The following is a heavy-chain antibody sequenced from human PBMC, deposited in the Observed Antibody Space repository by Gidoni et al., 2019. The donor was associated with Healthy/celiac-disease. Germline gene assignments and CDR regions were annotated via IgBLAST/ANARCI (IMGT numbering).Heavy chain of an antibody. CDR3: ARGRDQLLFGPKGWYFDL. V-gene: IGHV3-30-3*01. CDR2: ISYDGSNK. J-gene: IGHJ2*01. CDR1: GFTFRSYA. D-gene: IGHD2-2*01. Sequence: QVQLVESGGGVVQPGRSLRLSCAASGFTFRSYAMHWVRQAPGKGLEWVAVISYDGSNKYYADSVKGRFTISRDNSKNTLYLQMNSLRAEDTAVYYCARGRDQLLFGPKGWYFDLWGRGTLVTVSS.